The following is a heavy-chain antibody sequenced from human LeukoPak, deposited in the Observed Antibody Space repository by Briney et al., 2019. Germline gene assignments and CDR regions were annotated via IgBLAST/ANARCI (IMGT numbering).Heavy chain of an antibody. CDR2: IYYSGST. D-gene: IGHD6-13*01. V-gene: IGHV4-39*01. CDR3: ARHYSSSWYGDNWFDP. CDR1: GGSISSSSYY. J-gene: IGHJ5*02. Sequence: SETLSLTCTVSGGSISSSSYYWGWIRQPPGKGLERIGSIYYSGSTYYNPSLKSRVTISVDTSKNQFSLKLSSVTAADTAVYYCARHYSSSWYGDNWFDPWGQGTLVTVSS.